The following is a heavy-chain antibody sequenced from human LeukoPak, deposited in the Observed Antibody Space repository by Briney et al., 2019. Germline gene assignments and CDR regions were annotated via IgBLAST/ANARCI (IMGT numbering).Heavy chain of an antibody. Sequence: QPGGSLRLSCAASGFTFDVSAMNWVRQAPGKGLEWVSGISGSGGSTDYADSVKGRFTISRDDSKNTLYLEMSGLKTEDTAVYYCTTLEQDYFDSSGYDVYYMDVWGKGTTVTVSS. D-gene: IGHD3-22*01. CDR2: ISGSGGST. J-gene: IGHJ6*03. CDR3: TTLEQDYFDSSGYDVYYMDV. CDR1: GFTFDVSA. V-gene: IGHV3-23*01.